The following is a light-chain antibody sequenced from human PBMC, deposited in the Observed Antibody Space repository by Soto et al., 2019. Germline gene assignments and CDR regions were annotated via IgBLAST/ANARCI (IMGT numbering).Light chain of an antibody. CDR1: QSVSNNY. CDR2: GAS. CDR3: QPYCISGT. Sequence: EIVLPQYPGTLSLSPGERSTLSCRASQSVSNNYLAWYQQKPGQAPRLLIYGASNRATGIPDRFSGSGSGTDFTLTISRLEPEDFPVYYCQPYCISGTFGQGTKVDI. V-gene: IGKV3-20*01. J-gene: IGKJ1*01.